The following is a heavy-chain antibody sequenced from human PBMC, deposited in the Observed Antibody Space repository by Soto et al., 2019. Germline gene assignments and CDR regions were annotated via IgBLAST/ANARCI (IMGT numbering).Heavy chain of an antibody. CDR3: ASGRVSPRTFDY. CDR2: IYPSDSDT. Sequence: GESLKISCKGSGYNFAGYWIAWVRQMPGKGLELMGIIYPSDSDTRYRPSFQGQVTISADKSISSAYLQWSSLRASATAMYYCASGRVSPRTFDYWGQGTPVTVSS. D-gene: IGHD2-8*01. CDR1: GYNFAGYW. J-gene: IGHJ4*02. V-gene: IGHV5-51*03.